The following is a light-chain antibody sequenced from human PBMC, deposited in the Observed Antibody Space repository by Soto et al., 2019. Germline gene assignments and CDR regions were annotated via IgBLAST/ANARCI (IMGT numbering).Light chain of an antibody. CDR1: QSVYSY. J-gene: IGKJ4*01. CDR3: QQYTKWPLT. CDR2: HAS. V-gene: IGKV3-15*01. Sequence: EIVMTQSPATLSVSPGERATLSCRASQSVYSYLAWYQQKPGQAPRLLIYHASTRATGIPARFSGGGSGTEFTLTISSLQSEDFAVYYCQQYTKWPLTFGGGTKVEIK.